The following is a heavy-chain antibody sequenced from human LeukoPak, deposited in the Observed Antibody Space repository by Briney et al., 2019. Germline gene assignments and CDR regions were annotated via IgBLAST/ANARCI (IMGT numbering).Heavy chain of an antibody. CDR1: GGSISSYY. V-gene: IGHV4-59*01. CDR2: IYYSGST. Sequence: SETLSLTCTVSGGSISSYYWGWIRQPPGKGLEWIGNIYYSGSTNYNPSLKSRVTISVDTSKNQFSLKLSSVTAADTAVYYCARSSVREQLVSIWGQGTLVTVSS. J-gene: IGHJ4*02. CDR3: ARSSVREQLVSI. D-gene: IGHD6-6*01.